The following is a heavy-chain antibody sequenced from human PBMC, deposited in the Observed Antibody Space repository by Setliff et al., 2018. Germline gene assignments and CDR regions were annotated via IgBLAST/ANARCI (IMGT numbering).Heavy chain of an antibody. CDR1: GYTFTRYY. Sequence: ASVKVSCKTSGYTFTRYYIHWVRQAPGQGLEWVGWINPHTGSKEFAPRFLGRVTLTTDTSIDTAFMELSRLSSDDTAVYSCVKPSTGWYWFETWGQGTLVTVSS. CDR3: VKPSTGWYWFET. J-gene: IGHJ5*02. CDR2: INPHTGSK. D-gene: IGHD6-19*01. V-gene: IGHV1-2*02.